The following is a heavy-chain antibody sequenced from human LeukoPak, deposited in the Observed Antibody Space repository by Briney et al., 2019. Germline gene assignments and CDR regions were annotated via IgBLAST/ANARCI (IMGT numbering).Heavy chain of an antibody. CDR2: IREDGTEK. Sequence: PGGSLRLSCTASVFTFSRAWMTWVRQAPGKGLEWVANIREDGTEKHYVDAVKGRFTISRDNAKKSLYLQLNSLRADDTDVYYCERIIGSPALVGWFDPWGQGTLVTVSS. V-gene: IGHV3-7*01. J-gene: IGHJ5*02. CDR1: VFTFSRAW. D-gene: IGHD2-15*01. CDR3: ERIIGSPALVGWFDP.